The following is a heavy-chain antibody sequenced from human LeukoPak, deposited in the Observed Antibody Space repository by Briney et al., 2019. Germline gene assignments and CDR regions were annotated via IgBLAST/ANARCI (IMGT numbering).Heavy chain of an antibody. J-gene: IGHJ4*02. V-gene: IGHV1-18*01. D-gene: IGHD5-24*01. CDR2: SNAYNGNT. CDR1: GYTFTSYG. Sequence: ASVKVSCKASGYTFTSYGISWVRQAAGKGLEWMGWSNAYNGNTNYAQKLQGRVTMTTDTSTSTAYMERRSLRSDDTAVFYCARSESPWLQPFSLDYWGQGTPDTVSS. CDR3: ARSESPWLQPFSLDY.